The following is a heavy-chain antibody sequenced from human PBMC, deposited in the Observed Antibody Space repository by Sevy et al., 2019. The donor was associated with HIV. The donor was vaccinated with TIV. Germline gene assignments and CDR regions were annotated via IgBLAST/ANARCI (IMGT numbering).Heavy chain of an antibody. Sequence: ASVKVSCKASGYTFTSYYMHWVRQAPGQGLEWMGTINPSGGSTSYAQKFQGGVTMTRDTSTSTVYMELSSLRSEDTAVYYCARVIDFWSGYKYYYYGMDVWGQGTTVTVSS. V-gene: IGHV1-46*03. CDR1: GYTFTSYY. D-gene: IGHD3-3*01. CDR3: ARVIDFWSGYKYYYYGMDV. J-gene: IGHJ6*02. CDR2: INPSGGST.